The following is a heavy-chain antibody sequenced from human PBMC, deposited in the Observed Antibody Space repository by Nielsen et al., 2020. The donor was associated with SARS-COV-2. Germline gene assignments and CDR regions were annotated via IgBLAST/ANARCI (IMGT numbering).Heavy chain of an antibody. CDR3: ARVGDYADAFDI. V-gene: IGHV3-9*01. D-gene: IGHD4-17*01. Sequence: SLKISCAASGFTFDDYAMHWVRQAPGKGLEWVSGISWNSGSIGYADSVKGRFTISRDNAKNSLYLQMNSLRAEDTAVYYCARVGDYADAFDIWGQGTMVTVSS. J-gene: IGHJ3*02. CDR1: GFTFDDYA. CDR2: ISWNSGSI.